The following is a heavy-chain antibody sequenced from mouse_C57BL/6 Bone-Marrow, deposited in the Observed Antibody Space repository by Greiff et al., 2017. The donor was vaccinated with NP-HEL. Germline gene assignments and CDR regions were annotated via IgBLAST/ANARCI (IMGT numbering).Heavy chain of an antibody. Sequence: VQLQQSGAELVKPGASVKLSCTASGFNIKDYYMHWVKQRTEQGLEWIGRIDPEDGETKYAPKFQGKATITADTSSNTAYLRLSSLTSEDTAVYYCARYYYKAYWGQGTLVTVSA. V-gene: IGHV14-2*01. D-gene: IGHD2-12*01. J-gene: IGHJ3*01. CDR2: IDPEDGET. CDR3: ARYYYKAY. CDR1: GFNIKDYY.